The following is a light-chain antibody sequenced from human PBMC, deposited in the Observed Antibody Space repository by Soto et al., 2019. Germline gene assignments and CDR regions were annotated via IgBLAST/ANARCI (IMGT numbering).Light chain of an antibody. CDR1: QDISTS. CDR3: QHYNSYSEA. V-gene: IGKV1-39*01. CDR2: AAC. J-gene: IGKJ1*01. Sequence: DTQITQSPSSLSATVGDRVSITCLATQDISTSLNWYHRKPGKAPKPLMHAACSLDRGVPSRFRGSGSGKDYNLTISSLQTEDLAAYYCQHYNSYSEAFGQGTKVDSK.